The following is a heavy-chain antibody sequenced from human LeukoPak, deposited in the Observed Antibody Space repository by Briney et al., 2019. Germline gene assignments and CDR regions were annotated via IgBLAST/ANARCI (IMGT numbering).Heavy chain of an antibody. Sequence: GGSLRLSCAASGFTFSNYWMHWVRQAPGKGLVWVSRLNADGNSITYADSVRGRFTISRDNSKNTLYLQMNSLRAEDTAVYYCAREGIVYGQSLNAFDIWGQGTMVTVSS. CDR1: GFTFSNYW. CDR3: AREGIVYGQSLNAFDI. CDR2: LNADGNSI. J-gene: IGHJ3*02. D-gene: IGHD4-17*01. V-gene: IGHV3-74*01.